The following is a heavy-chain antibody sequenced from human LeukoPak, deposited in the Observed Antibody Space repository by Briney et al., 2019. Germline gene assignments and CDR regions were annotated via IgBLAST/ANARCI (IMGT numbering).Heavy chain of an antibody. D-gene: IGHD3-16*01. V-gene: IGHV3-21*01. Sequence: GGSLRLSCAASGFTFSSYSMNWVRQAPGKGLEWVSSISSSSSYIYYADSVKGRFTISRDNAKNSLYLQMNGLRAEDTAVYYCARDGALDYGMDVWGQGTMVTVSS. CDR1: GFTFSSYS. CDR2: ISSSSSYI. CDR3: ARDGALDYGMDV. J-gene: IGHJ6*02.